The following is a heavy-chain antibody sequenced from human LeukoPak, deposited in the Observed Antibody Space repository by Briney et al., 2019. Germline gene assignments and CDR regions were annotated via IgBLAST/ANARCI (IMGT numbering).Heavy chain of an antibody. CDR2: ISGSGGST. Sequence: GGSLRLSCAASGFTFSSSAMSWVRQAPGKGLEWVSAISGSGGSTYYADSVKGRFTISRDNSKNTLYLQMNSLRAEDTAVYYCARIRDYYDSSGYSYGYYGMDVWGQGTTVTVSS. CDR1: GFTFSSSA. CDR3: ARIRDYYDSSGYSYGYYGMDV. J-gene: IGHJ6*02. V-gene: IGHV3-23*01. D-gene: IGHD3-22*01.